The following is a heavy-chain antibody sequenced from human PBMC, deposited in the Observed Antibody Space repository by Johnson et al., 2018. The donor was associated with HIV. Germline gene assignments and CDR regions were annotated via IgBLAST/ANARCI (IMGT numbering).Heavy chain of an antibody. CDR2: ISWDGGST. J-gene: IGHJ3*02. CDR1: GFTFDDYA. D-gene: IGHD5-24*01. V-gene: IGHV3-43D*03. Sequence: VQLVESGGGVVRPGGSLRLSCAASGFTFDDYAMHWVRQAPGKGLEWVSLISWDGGSTYYADSVKGRFTISRDNSKNSLYLQMNSLRAEDRAVYYCARRRRDGDVLGIWGQGTMVTVSS. CDR3: ARRRRDGDVLGI.